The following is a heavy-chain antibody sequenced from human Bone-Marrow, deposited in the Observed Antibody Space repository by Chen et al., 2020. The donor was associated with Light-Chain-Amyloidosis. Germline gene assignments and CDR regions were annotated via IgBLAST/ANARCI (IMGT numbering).Heavy chain of an antibody. V-gene: IGHV4-34*01. CDR2: INHSGSA. CDR3: ARYEPHFSDSIISGYTA. J-gene: IGHJ5*02. CDR1: NGAFGDDY. D-gene: IGHD5-12*01. Sequence: QVELQQWGAGLLKPSETLSLTCGIHNGAFGDDYWTWIRQPPGKGLQWIAEINHSGSANYNSSPKSRTTISVDKSKNQFSLRMISVTAADTAVYYCARYEPHFSDSIISGYTAWGQGTSVTVSS.